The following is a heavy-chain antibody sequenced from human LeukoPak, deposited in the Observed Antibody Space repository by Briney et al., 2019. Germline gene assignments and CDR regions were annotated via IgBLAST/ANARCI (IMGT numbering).Heavy chain of an antibody. J-gene: IGHJ6*02. CDR3: TRDLMDYDVSTGLHHYYMDV. CDR2: INGDGRNI. CDR1: GFTVTSYG. Sequence: GGSLRLSCAASGFTVTSYGMHWVRQAPRKGLVWVSRINGDGRNINYADSVRGRFTISRDNAKNTLYLQMNTLRVEDTAVYYCTRDLMDYDVSTGLHHYYMDVWGQGTTVTVSS. V-gene: IGHV3-74*01. D-gene: IGHD3-9*01.